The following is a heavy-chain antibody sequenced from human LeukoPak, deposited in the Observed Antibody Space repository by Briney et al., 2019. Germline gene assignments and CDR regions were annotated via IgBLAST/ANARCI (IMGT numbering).Heavy chain of an antibody. J-gene: IGHJ4*02. CDR2: ISSSGSGGST. V-gene: IGHV3-23*01. CDR3: AKVSQDSSGYEYYFDY. D-gene: IGHD6-19*01. CDR1: GFTFSSYE. Sequence: GGSLRLSCAASGFTFSSYEMNWVRQAPGKGLEWVSYISSSGSGGSTYYADSVKGRFTISRDNSKNTLYLQMNSLRAEDTAVYYCAKVSQDSSGYEYYFDYWGQGTLVTVSS.